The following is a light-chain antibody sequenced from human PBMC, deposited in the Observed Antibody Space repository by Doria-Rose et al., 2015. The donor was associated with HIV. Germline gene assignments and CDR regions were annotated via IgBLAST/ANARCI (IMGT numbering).Light chain of an antibody. J-gene: IGKJ1*01. CDR3: HQYGTSWT. CDR1: QSFSSTY. CDR2: DGS. Sequence: TQSPGTLSLSPGERATLSCMASQSFSSTYLVWYQQKPGQAPSLLIYDGSTRATGIPDRFSASGSGTDFTLTINRLEPEDFALYYCHQYGTSWTFGQGTKVEI. V-gene: IGKV3-20*01.